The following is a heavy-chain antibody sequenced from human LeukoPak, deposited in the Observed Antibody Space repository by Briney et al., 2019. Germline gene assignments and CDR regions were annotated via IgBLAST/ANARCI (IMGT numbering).Heavy chain of an antibody. V-gene: IGHV5-51*01. J-gene: IGHJ6*02. Sequence: GESLKISCKGSGYRFTSYWIGWARQMPGKGLEWMGIINPGDYDTRYSPSFQGQVTISADKSISTAYLQWSSLKASDTAMYYCARHPDCTRTSCYVDYYGMDVWGQGTTVTVSS. D-gene: IGHD2-2*01. CDR2: INPGDYDT. CDR1: GYRFTSYW. CDR3: ARHPDCTRTSCYVDYYGMDV.